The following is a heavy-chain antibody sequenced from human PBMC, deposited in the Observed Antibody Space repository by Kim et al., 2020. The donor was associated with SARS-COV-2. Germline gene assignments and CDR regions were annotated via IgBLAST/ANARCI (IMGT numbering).Heavy chain of an antibody. Sequence: GGSLRLSCAASGFTFSSFSMDWVRQAPGKGLEWVASISSSSSDLYYADSVKGRFITSRDNAKNSLYLQMNSLRAEDTAVYYCARAVAAYVVYYYDYWGQG. J-gene: IGHJ4*02. D-gene: IGHD3-10*02. CDR2: ISSSSSDL. CDR1: GFTFSSFS. CDR3: ARAVAAYVVYYYDY. V-gene: IGHV3-21*06.